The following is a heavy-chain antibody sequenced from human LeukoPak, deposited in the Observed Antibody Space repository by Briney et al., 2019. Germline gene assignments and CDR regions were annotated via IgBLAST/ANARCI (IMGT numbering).Heavy chain of an antibody. J-gene: IGHJ5*02. CDR2: LNPNSGNA. D-gene: IGHD7-27*01. CDR1: GYTFTGYY. V-gene: IGHV1-8*03. Sequence: GASVKVSCKASGYTFTGYYMHWVRQATGQGLEWMGWLNPNSGNAGYAQKFQGRVTISRNTSISTAYMELSSLRSDDTAIYYCARRKFLGWFDPWGQGTLVTVSS. CDR3: ARRKFLGWFDP.